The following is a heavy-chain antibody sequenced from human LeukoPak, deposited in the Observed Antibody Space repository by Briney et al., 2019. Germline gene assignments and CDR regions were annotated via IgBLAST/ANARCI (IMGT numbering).Heavy chain of an antibody. CDR2: INYSGST. CDR3: ARRKFARCGESPFEY. V-gene: IGHV4-59*08. D-gene: IGHD3-10*01. Sequence: PSETLSLPCPASGVSISSYYWSWIRQPPGKGLEWIGHINYSGSTNYNPSVKSRVTMSVDTSKHQFSLKMRSITAAQTAVNYGARRKFARCGESPFEYWGGGTLDTVS. J-gene: IGHJ4*02. CDR1: GVSISSYY.